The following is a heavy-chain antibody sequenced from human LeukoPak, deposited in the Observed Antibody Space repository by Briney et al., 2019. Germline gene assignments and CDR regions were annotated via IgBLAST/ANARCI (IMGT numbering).Heavy chain of an antibody. CDR2: IKQDGSEE. J-gene: IGHJ4*02. CDR1: GFIISTYW. V-gene: IGHV3-7*01. D-gene: IGHD2-15*01. CDR3: ASWVGRDY. Sequence: GGSLRLSCAASGFIISTYWMTWVRQAPGKGLEWVANIKQDGSEEYYVDSVKGRFTVSRDNAKNSLYLQMNSLRAEDTAVYYCASWVGRDYWGQGTLVTVSS.